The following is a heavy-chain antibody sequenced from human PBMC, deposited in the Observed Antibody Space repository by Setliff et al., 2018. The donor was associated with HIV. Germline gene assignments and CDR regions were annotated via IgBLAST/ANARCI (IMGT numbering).Heavy chain of an antibody. CDR1: GYTLTELS. V-gene: IGHV1-24*01. CDR3: ARALYTNLVRGSGSPEYYYMDV. J-gene: IGHJ6*03. Sequence: EASVKVSCKVSGYTLTELSMHWVRLAPGKGLEWMGGFDPEDGETIYTQKFQGRVTMSEDTSTDTAYMELDSLGSEDTAVYYCARALYTNLVRGSGSPEYYYMDVWGKGTTVTVS. CDR2: FDPEDGET. D-gene: IGHD3-10*01.